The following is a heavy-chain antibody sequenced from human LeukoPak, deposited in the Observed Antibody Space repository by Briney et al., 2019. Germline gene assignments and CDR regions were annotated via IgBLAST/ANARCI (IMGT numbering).Heavy chain of an antibody. D-gene: IGHD1-26*01. CDR2: IYSSGST. V-gene: IGHV4-61*02. CDR1: GGSISSGSYY. J-gene: IGHJ4*02. CDR3: ARTVFSGSYAEFIDY. Sequence: SETLSLTCTVSGGSISSGSYYWSWIRQPAGKGLEWIGRIYSSGSTNYNPSLKSRVTISLDTSKNQFSLKLSSVTAADTAVYYCARTVFSGSYAEFIDYWGQGTLVTVSS.